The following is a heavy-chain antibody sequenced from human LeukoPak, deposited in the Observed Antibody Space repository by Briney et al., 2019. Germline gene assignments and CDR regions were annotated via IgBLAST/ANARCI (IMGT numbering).Heavy chain of an antibody. D-gene: IGHD4-17*01. CDR3: ARDPSTYYGDYLGTDY. J-gene: IGHJ4*02. V-gene: IGHV3-30*04. CDR1: GFTFSSYA. CDR2: ISYDGSNK. Sequence: QPGGSLRLSCAASGFTFSSYAMHWVRQAPGKGLEWVAVISYDGSNKYYADSVKGRFTISRDNSKNTLYLQMNSLRAEDTAVYYCARDPSTYYGDYLGTDYWGQGTLVTVSS.